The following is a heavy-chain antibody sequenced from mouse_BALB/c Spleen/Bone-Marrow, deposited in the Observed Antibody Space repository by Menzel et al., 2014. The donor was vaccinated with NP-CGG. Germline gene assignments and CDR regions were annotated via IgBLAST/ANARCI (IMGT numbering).Heavy chain of an antibody. J-gene: IGHJ4*01. Sequence: QVQLKESGAELVRPGTSVKVSCKASGYAFTNYLIEWVKQRPGQGLEWIGVINPGSGGTNYNEKFKGKATLTADKSSSTAYMQLSILTSDDSAVYFCARWDYAMDYWGQGTSVTVSS. CDR2: INPGSGGT. CDR3: ARWDYAMDY. CDR1: GYAFTNYL. V-gene: IGHV1-54*01.